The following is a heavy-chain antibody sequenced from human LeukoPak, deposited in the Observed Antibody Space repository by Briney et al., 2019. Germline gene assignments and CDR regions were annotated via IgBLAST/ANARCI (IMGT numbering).Heavy chain of an antibody. CDR2: IYYSGST. J-gene: IGHJ4*02. CDR3: ARGPLFYYDSSGAKGDFDY. CDR1: GGSISSYY. D-gene: IGHD3-22*01. Sequence: SETLSLTCTVSGGSISSYYWSWIRQPPGKGLEWIGFIYYSGSTNYNPSLKSRVIISLDTSKNQFSLKLSSVTAADTAVYYCARGPLFYYDSSGAKGDFDYWGQGTLVTVSS. V-gene: IGHV4-59*12.